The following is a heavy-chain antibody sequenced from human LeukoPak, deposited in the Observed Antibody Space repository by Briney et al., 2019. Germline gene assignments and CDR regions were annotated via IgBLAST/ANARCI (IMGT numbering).Heavy chain of an antibody. D-gene: IGHD3-22*01. CDR3: ASQPYYESSGYYFY. CDR2: IYNSGST. CDR1: GGSISSSSYN. Sequence: PSETLPLTCTVSGGSISSSSYNWGWIRQPPGKGLEWVGGIYNSGSTFYNPSLKSRVTISIDTSKNQFSLKLTSVTAADTAIYYCASQPYYESSGYYFYWGQGTLVTVSS. V-gene: IGHV4-39*01. J-gene: IGHJ4*02.